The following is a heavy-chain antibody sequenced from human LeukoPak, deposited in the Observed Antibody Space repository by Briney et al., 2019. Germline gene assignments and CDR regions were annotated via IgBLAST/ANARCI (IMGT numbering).Heavy chain of an antibody. Sequence: SGPALVKPTQTLTLTCTFSGFSLSTSGMCVSWIRQPPGKALEWLALLDWDDDKYYSTSLKTTLTISKDTSKNPVVLTMTNMDPVDTATYYCARMVYYGSGSYYSWFDPWGRGTLVTVSS. V-gene: IGHV2-70*01. CDR2: LDWDDDK. J-gene: IGHJ5*02. CDR3: ARMVYYGSGSYYSWFDP. CDR1: GFSLSTSGMC. D-gene: IGHD3-10*01.